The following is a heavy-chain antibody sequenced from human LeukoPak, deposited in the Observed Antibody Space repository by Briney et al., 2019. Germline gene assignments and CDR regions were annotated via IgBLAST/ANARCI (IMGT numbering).Heavy chain of an antibody. D-gene: IGHD3-16*01. CDR3: AKDDAWGRFYH. CDR1: GFTFSSNA. J-gene: IGHJ1*01. Sequence: GGSLRLSCAVSGFTFSSNAMSWVRQAPGKGLEWVSTINHGGGSTYYADSVKGRFTLSRDNSKNTVYLQMNSLTADDTAIYYCAKDDAWGRFYHWGQGTLVTVSS. CDR2: INHGGGST. V-gene: IGHV3-23*01.